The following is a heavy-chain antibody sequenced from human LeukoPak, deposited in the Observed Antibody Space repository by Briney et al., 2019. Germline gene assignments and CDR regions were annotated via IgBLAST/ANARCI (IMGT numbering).Heavy chain of an antibody. J-gene: IGHJ4*02. CDR1: GYSFTNYW. V-gene: IGHV5-51*01. Sequence: GESLKISCQGSGYSFTNYWIGWVRQMPGKGLEWMGIIYPGDSDTKYSPSFQGQVTISADTSITTAYLQWSSLKASDTAIYYCARLLRTSQYFDHWGQGTLATVSS. CDR3: ARLLRTSQYFDH. CDR2: IYPGDSDT. D-gene: IGHD3/OR15-3a*01.